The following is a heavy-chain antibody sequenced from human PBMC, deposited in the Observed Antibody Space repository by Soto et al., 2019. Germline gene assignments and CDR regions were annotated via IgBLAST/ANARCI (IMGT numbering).Heavy chain of an antibody. J-gene: IGHJ6*03. CDR2: ISGSGGST. CDR3: AKDRPTPDIVVVPAEYYYYYMDV. D-gene: IGHD2-2*01. Sequence: HPGGSLRLSCAASGFTFSSYAMSWVRQAPGKGLEWVSAISGSGGSTYYADSVKGRFTISRDNSKNTLYLQMNSLRAEDTAVYYCAKDRPTPDIVVVPAEYYYYYMDVWGKGTTVTVSS. CDR1: GFTFSSYA. V-gene: IGHV3-23*01.